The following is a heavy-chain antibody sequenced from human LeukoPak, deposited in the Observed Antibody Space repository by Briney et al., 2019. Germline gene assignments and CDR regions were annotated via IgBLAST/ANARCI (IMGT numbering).Heavy chain of an antibody. V-gene: IGHV3-30*02. Sequence: PGGSLRLSCTASGFTFTTYWMSWVRHPPGKGLEWVAFIRYDGSNKYYADSVKGRFTISRDNSKNTLYLQMNSLRAEDTAVYYCAKDRVYYDSSGYGNAFDIWGQGTMVTVSS. J-gene: IGHJ3*02. CDR1: GFTFTTYW. CDR2: IRYDGSNK. CDR3: AKDRVYYDSSGYGNAFDI. D-gene: IGHD3-22*01.